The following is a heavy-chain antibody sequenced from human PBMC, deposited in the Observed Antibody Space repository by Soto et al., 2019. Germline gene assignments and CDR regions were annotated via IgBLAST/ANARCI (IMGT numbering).Heavy chain of an antibody. V-gene: IGHV3-30-3*01. Sequence: GGSLRLSCAASGFTFSSYAMHWVRQAPGKGLEWVTVITCDGSNKYYADSVKGRFTISRDNSKNTLYLQMNSLRAEDTAVYYCARDGTLYSGSYCGYWGQGTLVTVSS. CDR2: ITCDGSNK. D-gene: IGHD1-26*01. CDR3: ARDGTLYSGSYCGY. CDR1: GFTFSSYA. J-gene: IGHJ4*02.